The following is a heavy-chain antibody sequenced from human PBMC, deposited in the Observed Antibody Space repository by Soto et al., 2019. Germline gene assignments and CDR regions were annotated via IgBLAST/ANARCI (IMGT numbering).Heavy chain of an antibody. CDR2: INHSGST. CDR3: ARGSNVFGVVTTFDF. Sequence: PSETLSLTCAVYGGSFSGYYWSWVRQPPGKGLEWIGEINHSGSTNYNPSLKSRVTISVDTSKNWFSLKLSSVTAADTAVYYCARGSNVFGVVTTFDFWGQGTLVTVSS. D-gene: IGHD3-3*01. J-gene: IGHJ4*02. V-gene: IGHV4-34*01. CDR1: GGSFSGYY.